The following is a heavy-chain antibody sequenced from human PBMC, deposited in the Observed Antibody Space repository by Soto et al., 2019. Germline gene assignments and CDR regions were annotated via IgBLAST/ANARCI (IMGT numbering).Heavy chain of an antibody. V-gene: IGHV3-23*01. CDR3: AKSQWELHKRARGPTRGDAFDI. CDR2: ISGSGGST. D-gene: IGHD1-26*01. Sequence: EVQLLESGGGLVQPGGSLRLSCAASGFTFSSYAMSWVRQAPGKGLEWVSAISGSGGSTYYADSVKGRFTISRDNSKNXXYXQXXSLRAEDTAVYYCAKSQWELHKRARGPTRGDAFDIWGQGTMVTVSS. CDR1: GFTFSSYA. J-gene: IGHJ3*02.